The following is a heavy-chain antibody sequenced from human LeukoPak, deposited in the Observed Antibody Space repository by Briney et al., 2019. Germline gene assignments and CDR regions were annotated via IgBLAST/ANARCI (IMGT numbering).Heavy chain of an antibody. D-gene: IGHD6-13*01. CDR2: VSTDGTTT. CDR1: GFTFSNYW. CDR3: ARSTYSASGVGY. V-gene: IGHV3-74*01. Sequence: PGGSLRLSCAASGFTFSNYWMHWVRQAPGKGLVWVSRVSTDGTTTAYADSVKGRFTISRDNAKNTLYLQMDSLRAEDTAVYYCARSTYSASGVGYWGQGTRVTVSS. J-gene: IGHJ4*02.